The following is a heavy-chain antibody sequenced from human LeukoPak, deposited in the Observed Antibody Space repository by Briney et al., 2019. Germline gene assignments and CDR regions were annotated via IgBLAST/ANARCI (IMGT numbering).Heavy chain of an antibody. Sequence: GGSLRLSCAASGFTFSSYGMHWVHQAPGKGLEWVAVISYDGSNKYYADSVKCRFTISRDNSKNTLYLQMNSLRVENTAVYYCAKVGFLLDNSGWYNGKFDYWGQGTLVTVSS. J-gene: IGHJ4*02. V-gene: IGHV3-30*18. CDR1: GFTFSSYG. CDR3: AKVGFLLDNSGWYNGKFDY. CDR2: ISYDGSNK. D-gene: IGHD6-19*01.